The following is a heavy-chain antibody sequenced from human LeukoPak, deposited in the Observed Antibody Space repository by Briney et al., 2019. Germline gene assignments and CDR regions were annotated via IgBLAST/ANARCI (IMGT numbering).Heavy chain of an antibody. CDR1: GFTFSSYG. CDR3: AKDGDSSGWYGTYYHYYGMDV. V-gene: IGHV3-30*18. CDR2: ISYDGSNK. Sequence: GRSLRLSCAASGFTFSSYGMHWVRQAPGKGLEWVAVISYDGSNKYYADSVKGRFTISRDNSKNTLYLQMNSLRAEDTAVYYCAKDGDSSGWYGTYYHYYGMDVWGQGTTVTVSS. J-gene: IGHJ6*02. D-gene: IGHD6-19*01.